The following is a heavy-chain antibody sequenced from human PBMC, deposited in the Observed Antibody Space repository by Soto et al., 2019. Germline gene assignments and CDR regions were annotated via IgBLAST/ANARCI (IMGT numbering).Heavy chain of an antibody. CDR2: ISAYNGNT. Sequence: QVQLVQSGAEVKKPGASVKVSCKASGYTFTSYGISWVRRAPGQGLEWMGWISAYNGNTNYAQKLQGRVTMTTDTSTSTAYMELRSLRSDDTAVYYCARDGTYYDFWSGYYSEYYFDYWGQGTLVTVSS. CDR3: ARDGTYYDFWSGYYSEYYFDY. V-gene: IGHV1-18*04. J-gene: IGHJ4*02. CDR1: GYTFTSYG. D-gene: IGHD3-3*01.